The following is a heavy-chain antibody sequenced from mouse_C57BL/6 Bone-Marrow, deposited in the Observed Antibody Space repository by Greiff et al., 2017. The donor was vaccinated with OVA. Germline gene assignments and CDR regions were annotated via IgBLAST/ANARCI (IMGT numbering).Heavy chain of an antibody. CDR2: IYPGDGDT. Sequence: VQLVESGPELVKPGASVKISCKASGYAFSSSWMNWVKQRPGKGLEWIGRIYPGDGDTNYNGKFKGKATLTADKSSSTAYMQRGSLTSEDSAVDVCASGGYGNYDYAMDYWGQGTSVTVSS. V-gene: IGHV1-82*01. CDR3: ASGGYGNYDYAMDY. CDR1: GYAFSSSW. D-gene: IGHD2-1*01. J-gene: IGHJ4*01.